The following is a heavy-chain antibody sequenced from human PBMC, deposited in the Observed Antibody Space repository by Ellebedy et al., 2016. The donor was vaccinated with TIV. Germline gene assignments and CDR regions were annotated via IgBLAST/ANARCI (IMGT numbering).Heavy chain of an antibody. V-gene: IGHV1-8*01. J-gene: IGHJ4*02. Sequence: ASVKVSXKVSGYIFTTYDINWVRQATGQGLEWMGWMNPTSGNTDYAQKFQGRVTMTRDTSISTAYMELSSLKSEDTAVYYCVRCQYGLWGCYFDYWGQGTPVTVSS. CDR1: GYIFTTYD. CDR3: VRCQYGLWGCYFDY. D-gene: IGHD3-16*01. CDR2: MNPTSGNT.